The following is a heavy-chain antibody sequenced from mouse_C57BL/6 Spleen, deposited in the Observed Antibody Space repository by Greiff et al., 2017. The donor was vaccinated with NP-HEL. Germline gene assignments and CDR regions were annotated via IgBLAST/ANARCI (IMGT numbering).Heavy chain of an antibody. D-gene: IGHD2-3*01. V-gene: IGHV5-6*01. J-gene: IGHJ2*01. CDR2: ISSGGSYT. Sequence: EVMLVGSGGDLVKPGGSLKLSCAASGFTFSSYGMSWVRQTPDKRLEWVATISSGGSYTYYPDSVKGRFTISRDNAKNTLYLQMSSLKSKDTAMYYCARYDGYYVNYFDYWGQGTTLTVSS. CDR1: GFTFSSYG. CDR3: ARYDGYYVNYFDY.